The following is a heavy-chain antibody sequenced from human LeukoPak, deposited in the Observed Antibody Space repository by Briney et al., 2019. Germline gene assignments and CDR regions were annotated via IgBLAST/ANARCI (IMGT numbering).Heavy chain of an antibody. V-gene: IGHV3-23*01. CDR2: ITDST. CDR3: ARYCSGGRCYSGLDP. J-gene: IGHJ5*02. Sequence: GGSLRLSCAASGFTFSSYAMTWVRQAPGKGLEWVSAITDSTYFADSVKGRFTISRDSSKDRMYLQMNSLRVEDTAVYYCARYCSGGRCYSGLDPWGQGALVTVSS. D-gene: IGHD2-15*01. CDR1: GFTFSSYA.